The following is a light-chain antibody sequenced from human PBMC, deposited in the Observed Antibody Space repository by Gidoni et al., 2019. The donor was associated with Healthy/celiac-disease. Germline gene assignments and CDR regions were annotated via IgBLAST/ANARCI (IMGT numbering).Light chain of an antibody. J-gene: IGKJ4*01. CDR1: QSVSSN. Sequence: EIVMTQSPATLSVSPGERATLSCRASQSVSSNLAWYQQKPGQAPRLLISGASTRATGIPARFSGSGSGTEFTLTISSLQSEDFAVYYCQQYNNWPLTFXGXTKVXIK. V-gene: IGKV3-15*01. CDR2: GAS. CDR3: QQYNNWPLT.